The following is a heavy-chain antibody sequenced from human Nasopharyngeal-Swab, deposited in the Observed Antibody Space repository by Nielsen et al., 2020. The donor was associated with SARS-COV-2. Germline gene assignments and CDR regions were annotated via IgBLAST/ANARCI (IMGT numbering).Heavy chain of an antibody. D-gene: IGHD2-15*01. J-gene: IGHJ4*02. V-gene: IGHV3-73*01. CDR1: GFTFSDSA. CDR3: TRCGGGCYSGRDY. Sequence: GRSLRLACAASGFTFSDSAIHWVCHAHGKGLEWVGRVRSKGNNYATAYSASVKGRFIIFRDDPTNTAYLQMNSLKTEDTGMYYCTRCGGGCYSGRDYWGQGALVTVSS. CDR2: VRSKGNNYAT.